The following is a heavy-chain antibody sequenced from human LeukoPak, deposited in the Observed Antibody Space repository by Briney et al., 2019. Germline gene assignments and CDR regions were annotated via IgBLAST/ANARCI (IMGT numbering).Heavy chain of an antibody. Sequence: SETLSLTCAVSIYSISIYSGFYWDWLRQPPGEGLEWIGTISHIGNTHYNPSLKSRVTISVDTSENQFSLRLRSVTAADTAMYYCARRKGGSDYIEFWGQGTLVTVSS. CDR2: ISHIGNT. CDR3: ARRKGGSDYIEF. J-gene: IGHJ4*02. CDR1: IYSISIYSGFY. D-gene: IGHD6-19*01. V-gene: IGHV4-38-2*01.